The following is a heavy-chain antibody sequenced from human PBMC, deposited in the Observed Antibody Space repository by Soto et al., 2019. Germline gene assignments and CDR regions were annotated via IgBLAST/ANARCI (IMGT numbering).Heavy chain of an antibody. J-gene: IGHJ4*02. D-gene: IGHD2-15*01. CDR2: IYYSGST. CDR1: GGSISSYY. V-gene: IGHV4-59*01. CDR3: ARDAGLYCSGGSCYSWFDY. Sequence: SETLSLTCTGSGGSISSYYWSWIRQPPGKGLEWIGYIYYSGSTNYNPSLKGRVTIPVDTSKNQFSLKLSSVTAADTAVYYCARDAGLYCSGGSCYSWFDYWGQGTLVTVSS.